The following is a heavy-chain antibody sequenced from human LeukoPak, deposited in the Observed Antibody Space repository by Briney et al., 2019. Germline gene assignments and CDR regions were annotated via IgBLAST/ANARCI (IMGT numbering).Heavy chain of an antibody. Sequence: PGGSLRLSCPASGFTFSSYWMHWVRQAPGKGLVWVSRINTDGTTTTYADSVKGRFSISRDNAKNTLYLQMNSLRAEDTALYYCARDYKSGDSSQIDYWGQGTLVTVSS. D-gene: IGHD3-22*01. V-gene: IGHV3-74*01. CDR3: ARDYKSGDSSQIDY. J-gene: IGHJ4*02. CDR2: INTDGTTT. CDR1: GFTFSSYW.